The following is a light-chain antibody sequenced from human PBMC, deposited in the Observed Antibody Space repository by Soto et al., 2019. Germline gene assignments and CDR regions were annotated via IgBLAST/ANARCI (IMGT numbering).Light chain of an antibody. CDR1: QDITNY. V-gene: IGKV1-33*01. CDR3: QQYDDLPIT. Sequence: DIQMTQSPSSLSAYVGDRVTITCQASQDITNYLNWYQQKPGKPPKLLINDAYNMETGVPSRFSGSGSGTHFSFTINSLQPEDFATYYCQQYDDLPITFGLGTRLDIK. J-gene: IGKJ5*01. CDR2: DAY.